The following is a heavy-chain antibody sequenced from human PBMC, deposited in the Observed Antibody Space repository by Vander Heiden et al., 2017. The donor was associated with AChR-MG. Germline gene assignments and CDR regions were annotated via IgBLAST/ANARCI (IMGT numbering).Heavy chain of an antibody. J-gene: IGHJ4*02. D-gene: IGHD2-21*01. Sequence: VQLVESGGGVVQPGRSLRRSCAASGFTFSSYGMHWVRQAPGKGLEWVAVISYDGSNKYYADSVKGRFTISRDNSKNTLYLQMNSLRAEDTAVYYCAKGDCGGDCLNDYWGQGTLVTVSS. CDR3: AKGDCGGDCLNDY. CDR2: ISYDGSNK. V-gene: IGHV3-30*18. CDR1: GFTFSSYG.